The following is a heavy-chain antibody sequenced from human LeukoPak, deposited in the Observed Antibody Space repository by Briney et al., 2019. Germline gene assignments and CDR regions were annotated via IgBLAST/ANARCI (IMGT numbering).Heavy chain of an antibody. J-gene: IGHJ4*02. CDR2: ISSSSSYI. D-gene: IGHD2-2*01. V-gene: IGHV3-21*01. CDR3: ARAGPERDCSSTSCQSRVAARADY. Sequence: PGGSLRLSCAASGFTFSSYSMNWVRQAPGKGLEWVSSISSSSSYIYYADSVKGRFTISRDNAKNSLYLQMNSLRAEDTAVYYCARAGPERDCSSTSCQSRVAARADYWGQGTLVTVSS. CDR1: GFTFSSYS.